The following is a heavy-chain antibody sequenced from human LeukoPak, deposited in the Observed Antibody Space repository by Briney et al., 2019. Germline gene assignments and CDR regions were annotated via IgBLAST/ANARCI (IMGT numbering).Heavy chain of an antibody. J-gene: IGHJ4*02. Sequence: PSETLSLTCAVYGGSFSGYYWSWIRQPPGKGLEWIGEINHSGSTNYNPSLKSRVTMSVDTSKNQFSLRLSSVTAADTAVYYCATTGDYTRGGYDHWGRGTLVTVSS. CDR2: INHSGST. V-gene: IGHV4-34*01. CDR3: ATTGDYTRGGYDH. D-gene: IGHD3-16*01. CDR1: GGSFSGYY.